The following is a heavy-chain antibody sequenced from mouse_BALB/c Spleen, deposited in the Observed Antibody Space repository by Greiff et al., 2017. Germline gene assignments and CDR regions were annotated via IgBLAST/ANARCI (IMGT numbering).Heavy chain of an antibody. D-gene: IGHD2-1*01. CDR2: ISYSGST. CDR3: ARGNYGNSQGFDY. J-gene: IGHJ2*01. V-gene: IGHV3-2*02. Sequence: EVKLQESGPGLVKPSQSLSLTCTVTGYSITSDYAWNWIRQFPGNKLEWMGYISYSGSTSYNPSLKSRISITRDTSKNQFFLQLNSVTTEDTATYYCARGNYGNSQGFDYWGQGTTLTVSS. CDR1: GYSITSDYA.